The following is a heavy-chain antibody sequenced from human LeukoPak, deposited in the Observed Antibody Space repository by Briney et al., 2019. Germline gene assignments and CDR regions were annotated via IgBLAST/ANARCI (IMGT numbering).Heavy chain of an antibody. J-gene: IGHJ6*02. V-gene: IGHV4-31*03. CDR1: GSSISSGGYY. D-gene: IGHD3-9*01. CDR3: AGALYDISPYGMDV. CDR2: IHYSGST. Sequence: SQTLSLTCTVSGSSISSGGYYWTWIRQHPGKGLEWIGYIHYSGSTYYNPSLKSRVTISVDTSQNQFSLNLRSVTAADTAVYYCAGALYDISPYGMDVWGQGTTVTVSS.